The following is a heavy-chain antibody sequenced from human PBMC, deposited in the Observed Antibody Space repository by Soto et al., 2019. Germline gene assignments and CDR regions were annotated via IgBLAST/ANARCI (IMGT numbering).Heavy chain of an antibody. CDR1: GGYFNNYA. CDR3: ATRSSGSFHFDY. Sequence: QVQLVQSGAEVKKPGSSVKVSCKASGGYFNNYAISWVRQAPGQGLEWMGGLIPVFGTPNYAQKFQGRLTIIAGEYTTTAYMELSSLRSEDTALYYCATRSSGSFHFDYWGQGTLVSVSS. V-gene: IGHV1-69*01. J-gene: IGHJ4*02. CDR2: LIPVFGTP. D-gene: IGHD1-26*01.